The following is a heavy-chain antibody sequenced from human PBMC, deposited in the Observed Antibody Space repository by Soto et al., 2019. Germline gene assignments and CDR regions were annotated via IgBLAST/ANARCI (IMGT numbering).Heavy chain of an antibody. V-gene: IGHV3-30-3*01. CDR1: GFTFSSYA. J-gene: IGHJ6*02. Sequence: PGGSLRLSCAASGFTFSSYAMHWVRQAPGKGLEWVAVISYDGSNKYYADSVKGRFTISRDNSKNTLYLQMNSLRAEDTAVYYCARSVGKETAMVNYYYYGMDVWGQGTTVTVSS. D-gene: IGHD5-18*01. CDR2: ISYDGSNK. CDR3: ARSVGKETAMVNYYYYGMDV.